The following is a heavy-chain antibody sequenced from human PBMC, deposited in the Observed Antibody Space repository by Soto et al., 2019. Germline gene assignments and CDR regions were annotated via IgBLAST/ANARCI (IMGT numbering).Heavy chain of an antibody. CDR2: ISASGDST. V-gene: IGHV3-23*01. Sequence: HPGGSLSLSCTASGFTFDDYAMHWVRQAPGKGLEWVSSISASGDSTYYADSVRGRFTISRDNSKNTLYLQMNSLRAEDTAVYYCPKGGVHYCRGGNCDAYSFDIWGPGTMVTVSS. J-gene: IGHJ3*02. D-gene: IGHD2-15*01. CDR1: GFTFDDYA. CDR3: PKGGVHYCRGGNCDAYSFDI.